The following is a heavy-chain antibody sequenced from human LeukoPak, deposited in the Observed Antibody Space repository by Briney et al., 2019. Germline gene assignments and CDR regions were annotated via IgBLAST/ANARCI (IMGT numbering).Heavy chain of an antibody. V-gene: IGHV4-59*01. CDR3: FWSGYSPYFDY. Sequence: SETLSLTCTVSGGSISSYYWSWIRQPPGKGLEWIGYIYYSGSTNYNPSLKSRVTISVDTSKNQFSLKLSSVTAADTAVYYDFWSGYSPYFDYWGQGTLVTVSS. CDR1: GGSISSYY. D-gene: IGHD3-3*01. CDR2: IYYSGST. J-gene: IGHJ4*02.